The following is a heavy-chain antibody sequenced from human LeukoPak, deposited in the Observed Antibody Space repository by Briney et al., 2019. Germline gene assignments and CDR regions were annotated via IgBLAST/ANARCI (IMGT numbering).Heavy chain of an antibody. Sequence: GGSLRLSCAASGFTFDDYGMSWVRQAPGKGLEWVSGINWNGGSTGYADSVKGRFTISRDNAKSSLYPQMNSLRAEDTALYYCATSRYSGSYTDFDYWGQGTLVTVSS. CDR1: GFTFDDYG. CDR2: INWNGGST. D-gene: IGHD1-26*01. CDR3: ATSRYSGSYTDFDY. V-gene: IGHV3-20*04. J-gene: IGHJ4*02.